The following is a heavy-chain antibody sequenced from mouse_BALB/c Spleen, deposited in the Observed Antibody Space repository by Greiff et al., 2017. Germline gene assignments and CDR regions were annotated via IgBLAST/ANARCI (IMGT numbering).Heavy chain of an antibody. CDR1: GFTFSSFG. Sequence: EVKLVESGGGLVQPGGSRKLSCAASGFTFSSFGMHWVRQAPEKGLEWVAYISSGSSTIYYSDTVKGRFTISRDNPKNTLFLQMNSLKSEDTDMYNCARMGDADYWGQGTLVTVSA. CDR2: ISSGSSTI. V-gene: IGHV5-17*02. J-gene: IGHJ3*01. CDR3: ARMGDADY.